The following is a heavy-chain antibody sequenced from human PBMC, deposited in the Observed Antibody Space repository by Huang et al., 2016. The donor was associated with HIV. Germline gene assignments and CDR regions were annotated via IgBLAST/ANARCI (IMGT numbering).Heavy chain of an antibody. J-gene: IGHJ4*02. CDR1: GLTFSNFW. CDR3: VSGVNYKFDY. CDR2: VNSDGRST. D-gene: IGHD3-10*01. Sequence: EVQLAESGGGLVQPGGSLRLSCAASGLTFSNFWMHWVRQDPGKGLVWVSRVNSDGRSTTYADSVEGRFTISRDNAKNTLHLQMNSLRVEDTTIYYCVSGVNYKFDYWGQGTPVTVSS. V-gene: IGHV3-74*03.